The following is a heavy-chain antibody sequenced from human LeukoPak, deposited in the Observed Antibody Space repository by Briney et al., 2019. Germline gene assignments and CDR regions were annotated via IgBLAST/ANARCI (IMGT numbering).Heavy chain of an antibody. CDR3: ARDVQWELFYYYYGMDV. CDR2: INHSGST. V-gene: IGHV4-34*01. J-gene: IGHJ6*02. D-gene: IGHD1-26*01. Sequence: SETLSLTCAVYGGSLSGYYWSWIRQPPGKGLEWIGEINHSGSTYYNPSLKSRVTISVDTSKNQFSLKLSSVTAADTAVYYCARDVQWELFYYYYGMDVWGQGTTVTVSS. CDR1: GGSLSGYY.